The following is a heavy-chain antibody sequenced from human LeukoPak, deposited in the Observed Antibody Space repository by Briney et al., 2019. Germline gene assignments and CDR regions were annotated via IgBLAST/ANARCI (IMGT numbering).Heavy chain of an antibody. CDR2: VTTHGTSI. CDR3: VRDAEGSTPFDY. D-gene: IGHD1-26*01. J-gene: IGHJ4*02. Sequence: SGGSLRLSCAASGFTFSSDWMHWVRHAPGEGLVWVSGVTTHGTSIGYADSVKGRFTISRDNAKNTLYLEANSLRAEDTAVYYCVRDAEGSTPFDYWGRGTLVTVSS. CDR1: GFTFSSDW. V-gene: IGHV3-74*01.